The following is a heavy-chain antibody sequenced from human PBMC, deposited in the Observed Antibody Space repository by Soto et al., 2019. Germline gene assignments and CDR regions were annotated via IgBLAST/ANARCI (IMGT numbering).Heavy chain of an antibody. D-gene: IGHD2-15*01. J-gene: IGHJ6*02. Sequence: QVQLVESGGGVVQPGRSLRLSCAASGFTFSSYAMHWVRQAPGKGLEWVAVISYDGSNKYYADSVKGRFTISRDNSKNTLYLQMNSLRAEDTAVYYCARGCSGGSCYDYYYYDGMDVWGQGTTVTVSS. V-gene: IGHV3-30-3*01. CDR3: ARGCSGGSCYDYYYYDGMDV. CDR2: ISYDGSNK. CDR1: GFTFSSYA.